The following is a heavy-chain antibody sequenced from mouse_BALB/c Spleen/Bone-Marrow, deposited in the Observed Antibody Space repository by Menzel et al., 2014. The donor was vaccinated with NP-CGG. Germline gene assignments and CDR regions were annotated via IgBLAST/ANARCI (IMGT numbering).Heavy chain of an antibody. CDR2: INPYNGDT. Sequence: VQLKESGPELVKPGASVKISCKASGYSFTGYFMNWVMQSHGKSLEWIGRINPYNGDTFYNQKFKGKATLTVDKSSSTAHMEPRSLASEDSAVCYCAREGGYYYGSSPYFDVWGAGTTVTASS. D-gene: IGHD1-1*01. J-gene: IGHJ1*01. CDR3: AREGGYYYGSSPYFDV. CDR1: GYSFTGYF. V-gene: IGHV1-20*02.